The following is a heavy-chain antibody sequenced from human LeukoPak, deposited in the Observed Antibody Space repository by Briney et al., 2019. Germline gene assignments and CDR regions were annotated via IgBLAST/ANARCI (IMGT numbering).Heavy chain of an antibody. CDR3: ARSRSYLYGSGSNNWFDP. Sequence: PSETLSLTCAVSGGSISSGGYSWGWIRQPPGKGLEWIGYIYHSGSTYYNPSLKSRVTISVDRSKNQFSLKLSSVTAADTAVYYSARSRSYLYGSGSNNWFDPWGQGTLVTVSS. CDR2: IYHSGST. D-gene: IGHD3-10*01. V-gene: IGHV4-30-2*01. J-gene: IGHJ5*02. CDR1: GGSISSGGYS.